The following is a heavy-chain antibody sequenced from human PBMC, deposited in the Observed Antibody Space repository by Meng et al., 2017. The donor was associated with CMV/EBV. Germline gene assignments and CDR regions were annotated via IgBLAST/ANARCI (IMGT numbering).Heavy chain of an antibody. CDR1: GFTISSYW. CDR2: IKQDGSEK. Sequence: GGSLRLSCAASGFTISSYWMSWVRQAPGKGLEWVANIKQDGSEKYYVDSVKGRFTISRDNAKNSLYLQMNSLRAEDTAVYYCAREDCSSTSCYTGYYGVDVWGQGTTVTVSS. CDR3: AREDCSSTSCYTGYYGVDV. J-gene: IGHJ6*02. D-gene: IGHD2-2*02. V-gene: IGHV3-7*01.